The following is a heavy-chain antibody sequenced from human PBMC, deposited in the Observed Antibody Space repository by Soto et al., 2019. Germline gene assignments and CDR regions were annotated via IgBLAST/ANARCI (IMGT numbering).Heavy chain of an antibody. CDR2: IYPGDSDT. D-gene: IGHD3-16*01. J-gene: IGHJ6*02. V-gene: IGHV5-51*01. CDR1: GYSFSSYW. CDR3: ARQTGGDYYYYGMDV. Sequence: GESLKISFKGAGYSFSSYWIGWVRQMPGKGLEWMGIIYPGDSDTRYGPSFRGQVTISADKSITTAYLQWSSLKASDTAMYYCARQTGGDYYYYGMDVWGQGTTVTVSS.